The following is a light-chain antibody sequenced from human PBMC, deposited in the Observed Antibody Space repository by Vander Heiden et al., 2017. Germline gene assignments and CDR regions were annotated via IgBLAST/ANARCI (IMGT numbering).Light chain of an antibody. Sequence: QSAPPQPASVPGSPGPPITVSCTGTNTDVGGYDYVSWYQHHPGRAPKLMIYAVSNRPSGVSDRFSGSKSGNTASLTISGLQAEDEADYYCTAYTGIKTQVIFGGGTRLTVL. V-gene: IGLV2-14*03. J-gene: IGLJ2*01. CDR2: AVS. CDR1: NTDVGGYDY. CDR3: TAYTGIKTQVI.